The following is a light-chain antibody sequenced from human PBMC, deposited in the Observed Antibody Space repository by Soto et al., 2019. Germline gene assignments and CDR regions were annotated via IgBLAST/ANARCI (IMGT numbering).Light chain of an antibody. J-gene: IGLJ2*01. CDR2: GNS. V-gene: IGLV1-40*01. Sequence: QLVLTQPPSVSGAPGQRVTISCTGSSSNIGAGYDVHWYQQLPGTAPKLLIYGNSNRPSGVPDRFSGSKSGTSASLAITGLLAEDEADYYCQSYDSSLSAVVFGGGTQLTVL. CDR1: SSNIGAGYD. CDR3: QSYDSSLSAVV.